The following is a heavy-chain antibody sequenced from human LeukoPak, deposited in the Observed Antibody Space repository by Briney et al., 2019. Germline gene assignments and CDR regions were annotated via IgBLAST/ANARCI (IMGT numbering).Heavy chain of an antibody. J-gene: IGHJ4*02. V-gene: IGHV4-39*07. Sequence: SETLSLTCTVSGGSISSSSYYWGWIRQPPGKGLEWIGSIYYSRSTYYNPSLKSRVTISVDTSKNQFSLELSSVTAADTAVYYCARVWFGEGYFDYWGQGTLVTVSS. D-gene: IGHD3-10*01. CDR3: ARVWFGEGYFDY. CDR1: GGSISSSSYY. CDR2: IYYSRST.